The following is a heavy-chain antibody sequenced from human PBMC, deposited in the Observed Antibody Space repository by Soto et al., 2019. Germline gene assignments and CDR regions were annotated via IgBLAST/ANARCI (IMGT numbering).Heavy chain of an antibody. CDR3: ARGVDAGVDV. CDR2: MSPSNGNT. V-gene: IGHV1-8*01. CDR1: GYSFTSYD. D-gene: IGHD1-1*01. Sequence: QVQLVQSGAEVEKPGASVKVSCRASGYSFTSYDINWVRQAAGQGLEWMGWMSPSNGNTGYAQKFQGRITMTRDTAIRTAYMELSSLSPEDTAMYYCARGVDAGVDVWGQGTTVTVSS. J-gene: IGHJ6*02.